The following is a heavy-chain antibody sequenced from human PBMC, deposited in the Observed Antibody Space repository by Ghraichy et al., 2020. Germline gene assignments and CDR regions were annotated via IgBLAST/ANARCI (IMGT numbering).Heavy chain of an antibody. CDR3: ARHPERITSFGVVIIPVHSHGMDG. V-gene: IGHV4-39*01. Sequence: SQTLSLTCTVSGGSISSSSYYWGWIRQPPGKGLEWIGSIYYSGSTYYNPSLKSRVTISVDTSKNQFSLKLSSVTAADTAVYYCARHPERITSFGVVIIPVHSHGMDGWGQGTTVTVSS. CDR2: IYYSGST. D-gene: IGHD3-3*01. CDR1: GGSISSSSYY. J-gene: IGHJ6*02.